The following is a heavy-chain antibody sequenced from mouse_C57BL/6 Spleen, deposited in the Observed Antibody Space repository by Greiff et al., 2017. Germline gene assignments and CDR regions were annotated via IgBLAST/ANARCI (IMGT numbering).Heavy chain of an antibody. CDR3: ASDDYGSSQAWFAY. V-gene: IGHV1-64*01. CDR2: IHPNSGST. D-gene: IGHD1-1*01. CDR1: GYTFTSYW. J-gene: IGHJ3*01. Sequence: QVQLQQPGAELVKPGASVKLSCKASGYTFTSYWMHWVKQRPGQGLEWIGMIHPNSGSTNYNEKFKSKATLTVDKSSSTAYMQLSSLTSEVSAVYYCASDDYGSSQAWFAYWGQGTLVTVSA.